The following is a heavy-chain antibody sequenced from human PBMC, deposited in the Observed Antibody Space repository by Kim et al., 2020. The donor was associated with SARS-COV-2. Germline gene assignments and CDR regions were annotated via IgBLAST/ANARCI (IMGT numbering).Heavy chain of an antibody. Sequence: GGSLRLSCAASGFTFSSYAMHWVRQAPGKGLEWVAVISYDGSNKYYADSVKGRFTISRDNSKNTLYLQMNSLRAEDTAVYYCARDGDILTGNYFQHWGQGTLVTVSS. D-gene: IGHD3-9*01. CDR2: ISYDGSNK. CDR1: GFTFSSYA. V-gene: IGHV3-30-3*01. CDR3: ARDGDILTGNYFQH. J-gene: IGHJ1*01.